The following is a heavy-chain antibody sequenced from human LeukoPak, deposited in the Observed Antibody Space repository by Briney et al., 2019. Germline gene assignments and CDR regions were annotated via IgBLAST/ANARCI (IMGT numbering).Heavy chain of an antibody. V-gene: IGHV1-8*02. CDR2: MNPNSGNT. CDR3: ARGREYSSGWYWVDFDY. J-gene: IGHJ4*02. CDR1: GGTFTSYA. D-gene: IGHD6-19*01. Sequence: ASVKVSCKTSGGTFTSYAINWVRQATGQGLEWMGWMNPNSGNTGYAQKFQGRVTMTRNTSISTAYMELSSLRSEDTAVYYCARGREYSSGWYWVDFDYWGQGTLVTVSS.